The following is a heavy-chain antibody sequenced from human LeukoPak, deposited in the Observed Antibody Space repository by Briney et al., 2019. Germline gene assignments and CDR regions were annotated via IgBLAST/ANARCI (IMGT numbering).Heavy chain of an antibody. D-gene: IGHD3-22*01. J-gene: IGHJ4*02. Sequence: SVKVSCKASGGTFSSYAISWVRQAPGQGLEWMGGIIPIFGTANYSQKFQGRVTITTDESTSTAYMELSSLRSEDTAVYYCASGYYDSSGYPEFDYWGQGTLVTVSS. CDR3: ASGYYDSSGYPEFDY. V-gene: IGHV1-69*05. CDR1: GGTFSSYA. CDR2: IIPIFGTA.